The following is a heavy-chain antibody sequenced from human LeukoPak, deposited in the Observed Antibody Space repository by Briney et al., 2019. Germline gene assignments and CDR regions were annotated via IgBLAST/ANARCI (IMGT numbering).Heavy chain of an antibody. CDR1: GFTFDDYA. D-gene: IGHD6-6*01. Sequence: GGSLRLSCAASGFTFDDYAMHWVRQAPGKGLELGSLISGDGGSTYYAGSVKGRFTISRDNSKNSLYLQMNSLRTEDTALYYCAKESSSSGEFDYWGQGTLVTVSS. CDR2: ISGDGGST. V-gene: IGHV3-43*02. CDR3: AKESSSSGEFDY. J-gene: IGHJ4*02.